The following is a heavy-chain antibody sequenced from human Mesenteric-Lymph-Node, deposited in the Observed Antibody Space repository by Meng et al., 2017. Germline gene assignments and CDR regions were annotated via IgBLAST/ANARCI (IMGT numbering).Heavy chain of an antibody. D-gene: IGHD1-1*01. Sequence: HVQLPYAGVGLLKPSETRSLTCPVYGGSFSGYYWSWISQPPGKGLEWIGEINHSGSTTYNPSLKSRVTISVYTSKNQFSLKLSSVTAADTAVYYCVRVTLELERRPFDYWGQGTLVTVSS. CDR3: VRVTLELERRPFDY. CDR2: INHSGST. V-gene: IGHV4-34*01. J-gene: IGHJ4*02. CDR1: GGSFSGYY.